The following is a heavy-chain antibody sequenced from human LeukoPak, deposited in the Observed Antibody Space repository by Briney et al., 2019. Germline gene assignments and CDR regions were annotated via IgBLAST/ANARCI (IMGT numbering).Heavy chain of an antibody. CDR1: VFTFSVYR. CDR2: IKNDGRDN. V-gene: IGHV3-7*01. CDR3: AVFGSSFHAFEI. D-gene: IGHD2-2*01. Sequence: GGSLRLSCAVSVFTFSVYRMSCVREAPGKGVEWVANIKNDGRDNAYVASVKGRFTISRDNAKNSLYLQKSSLRAEDTALYYCAVFGSSFHAFEIWGQRTMDPVSS. J-gene: IGHJ3*02.